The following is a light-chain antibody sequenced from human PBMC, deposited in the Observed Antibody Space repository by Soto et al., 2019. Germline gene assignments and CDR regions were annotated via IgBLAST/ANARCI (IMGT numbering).Light chain of an antibody. CDR1: SSDVGSYNL. CDR3: CSYAGSSTDVV. J-gene: IGLJ2*01. V-gene: IGLV2-23*01. CDR2: EGS. Sequence: QSVLTQPASVSGSPGQSITLSCPGTSSDVGSYNLVSWYQQHPGKAPKLMIYEGSKRPSGVSNRFSGSKSGNTASLTISGLQAEDEADYYCCSYAGSSTDVVFGGGTQLTVL.